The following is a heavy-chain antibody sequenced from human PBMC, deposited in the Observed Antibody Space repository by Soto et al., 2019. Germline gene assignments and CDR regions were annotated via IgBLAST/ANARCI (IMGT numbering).Heavy chain of an antibody. CDR3: ARGVVVVAASQLGWFDT. J-gene: IGHJ5*02. CDR2: IIPIFGTA. Sequence: QVQLVQSGAEVKKPGSSVKVSCKASGGTFSSYAISWVRQAPGQGLEWMGGIIPIFGTAKYAQKFQARLTITADESTRTAYMELGRLRSEDTAVYYCARGVVVVAASQLGWFDTWGQGTLVIVSS. D-gene: IGHD2-15*01. V-gene: IGHV1-69*19. CDR1: GGTFSSYA.